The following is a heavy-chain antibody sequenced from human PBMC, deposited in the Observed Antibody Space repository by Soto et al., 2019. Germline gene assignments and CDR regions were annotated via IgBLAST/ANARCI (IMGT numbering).Heavy chain of an antibody. D-gene: IGHD3-10*01. J-gene: IGHJ4*02. CDR2: IYHSGTT. Sequence: QVQLQESGPGLVKPPGTLSLTCAVSGDSISSSIWWSWVRPPPGKGLEWIGEIYHSGTTNYNPSLKSRVTISVDKSKNQFSLKMSSLTAADTAVYYCARRGDGSGSLDYWGQGTLVIVFS. CDR3: ARRGDGSGSLDY. CDR1: GDSISSSIW. V-gene: IGHV4-4*03.